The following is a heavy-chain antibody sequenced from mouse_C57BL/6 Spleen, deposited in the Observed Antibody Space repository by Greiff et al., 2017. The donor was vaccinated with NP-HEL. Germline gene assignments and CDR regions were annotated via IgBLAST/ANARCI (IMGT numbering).Heavy chain of an antibody. CDR3: AGAGDPYTI. V-gene: IGHV1-55*01. CDR1: GYTFTSYL. Sequence: QVQLQQSGAELVKPGASVKMSCKASGYTFTSYLITWVKQRPGQGLEWIGDIYPGSGSTNYNEKFKSKATLTVDTSSSTAYMQLSSLTSEDSAVYYCAGAGDPYTIWGQGTTLTVSS. CDR2: IYPGSGST. D-gene: IGHD1-1*02. J-gene: IGHJ2*01.